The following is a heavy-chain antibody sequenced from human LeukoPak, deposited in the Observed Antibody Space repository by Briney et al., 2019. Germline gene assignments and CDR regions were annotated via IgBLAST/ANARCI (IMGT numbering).Heavy chain of an antibody. CDR1: GFTFSSYG. CDR3: ARLYCSGGSCPQDY. CDR2: ISSGSITM. Sequence: GGSLRLSCAASGFTFSSYGMHWVRQAPGKGLEWVSYISSGSITMYYADSVKGRFTISRDNAKNSLYLQMNSLRDEDTAVYYCARLYCSGGSCPQDYWGRGTLVTVSS. V-gene: IGHV3-48*02. J-gene: IGHJ4*02. D-gene: IGHD2-15*01.